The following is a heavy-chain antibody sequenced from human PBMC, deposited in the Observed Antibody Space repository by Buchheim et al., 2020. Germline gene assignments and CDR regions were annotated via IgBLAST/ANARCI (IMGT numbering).Heavy chain of an antibody. Sequence: EVQLLESGGSLVQPGGSLRLSCAVSGFTFNNYAMSWVRQAPGKGLEWVSALSGSGATTYYADSVKGRFPISRDNSKNTLYLQMNSLRAEDTALYYCAESGTDSSTWTLAYWGQGTL. CDR2: LSGSGATT. V-gene: IGHV3-23*01. CDR1: GFTFNNYA. J-gene: IGHJ4*02. D-gene: IGHD6-13*01. CDR3: AESGTDSSTWTLAY.